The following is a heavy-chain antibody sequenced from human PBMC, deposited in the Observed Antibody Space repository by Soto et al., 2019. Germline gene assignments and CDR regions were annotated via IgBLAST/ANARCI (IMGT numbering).Heavy chain of an antibody. D-gene: IGHD2-15*01. CDR3: ARVGYCSGGSCYSGGYYGMDV. V-gene: IGHV1-69*13. J-gene: IGHJ6*02. Sequence: SVKVSCKASGGTFSSYAISWVRQAPGQGLEWMGGIIPIFGTANYAQKFQGRVTITADESTSTAYMELSSLRSEDTAVYYCARVGYCSGGSCYSGGYYGMDVWGQGTTVTVS. CDR1: GGTFSSYA. CDR2: IIPIFGTA.